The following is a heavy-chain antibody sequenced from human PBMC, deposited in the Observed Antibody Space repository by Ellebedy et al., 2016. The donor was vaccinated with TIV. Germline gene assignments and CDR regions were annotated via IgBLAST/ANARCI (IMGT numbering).Heavy chain of an antibody. CDR1: GFTFRSYW. J-gene: IGHJ3*02. CDR3: ATDGSYGDYLSPTHAFAT. Sequence: GGSLRLSCAASGFTFRSYWMSWVRQAPGKGLEWVANINQDGSEKFYVDSVKGRFTISRDNAKTSLYLQMNSLRAEDTAVYYCATDGSYGDYLSPTHAFATWGQGTMLTVSS. CDR2: INQDGSEK. V-gene: IGHV3-7*01. D-gene: IGHD4-17*01.